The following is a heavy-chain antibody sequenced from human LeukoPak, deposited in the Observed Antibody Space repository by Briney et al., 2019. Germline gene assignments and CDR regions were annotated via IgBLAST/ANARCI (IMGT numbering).Heavy chain of an antibody. CDR3: ARGLDYYDGTGYRSYWYLDL. Sequence: ASVKVSCKASGYRFTSYGISWVRQAPGQGLEWMGWISAYNGNTNYGEKLQDRVTMTTDTSTSTAYMELRSLRSDDTAVYYCARGLDYYDGTGYRSYWYLDLWGRGTLVAVSS. D-gene: IGHD3-22*01. V-gene: IGHV1-18*01. CDR2: ISAYNGNT. J-gene: IGHJ2*01. CDR1: GYRFTSYG.